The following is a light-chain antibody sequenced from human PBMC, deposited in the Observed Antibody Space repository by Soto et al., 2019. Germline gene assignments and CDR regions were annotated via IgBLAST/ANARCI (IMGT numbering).Light chain of an antibody. V-gene: IGKV3D-15*01. J-gene: IGKJ1*01. CDR2: DVS. CDR1: QSVSNS. Sequence: EIVLTQSPGTLSLSPGERATLSCWASQSVSNSLAWYQQRPGQSPRLLIYDVSTRATGIPARFGGSGSGTDFTLTISSLQPYDFATYHCQHYNSHSEAFGQVTTVDI. CDR3: QHYNSHSEA.